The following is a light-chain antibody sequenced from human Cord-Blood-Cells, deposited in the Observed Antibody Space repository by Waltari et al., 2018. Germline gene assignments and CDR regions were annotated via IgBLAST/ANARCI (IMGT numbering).Light chain of an antibody. J-gene: IGLJ3*02. V-gene: IGLV2-14*01. CDR1: SSDAGGSNY. CDR2: DIS. CDR3: SPYTSSSTWV. Sequence: QSALTQPASVSGSPGQSITIACTGTSSDAGGSNYVSWYQQHPGKAPKLMIYDISNRPSGVSNRFSGSKSGNTASLTISGLQAEDEADYYCSPYTSSSTWVFGGGTKLTVL.